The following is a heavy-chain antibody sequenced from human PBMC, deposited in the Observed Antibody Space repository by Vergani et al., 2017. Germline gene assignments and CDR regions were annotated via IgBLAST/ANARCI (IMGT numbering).Heavy chain of an antibody. D-gene: IGHD1-1*01. J-gene: IGHJ6*03. CDR3: ASNKLERRTGAGYYYYMDV. CDR1: GYTFTSYY. Sequence: QVQLVQSGAEVKKPGASVKVSCKASGYTFTSYYMHWVRQAPGQGLEWMGIINPSGGSTSYAQKFQGRVTMTRDTSTSTVYMELSSLRSEDTAVYYCASNKLERRTGAGYYYYMDVWGKGTTVTVSS. CDR2: INPSGGST. V-gene: IGHV1-46*01.